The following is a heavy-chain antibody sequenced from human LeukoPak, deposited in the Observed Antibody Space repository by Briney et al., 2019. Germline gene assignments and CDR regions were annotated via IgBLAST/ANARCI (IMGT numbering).Heavy chain of an antibody. J-gene: IGHJ4*02. V-gene: IGHV6-1*01. CDR1: GDSVSSNSDA. Sequence: SRTLSLTFAVSGDSVSSNSDAWNWIRQSPSRGLEWLGRTYYRSKWYNYYEVSVKSQITINPDTSKNQFSLQLNSVTPDDTAVYYCARVVEQCLVFFDYWGQGTLVTVSS. CDR2: TYYRSKWYN. CDR3: ARVVEQCLVFFDY. D-gene: IGHD6-19*01.